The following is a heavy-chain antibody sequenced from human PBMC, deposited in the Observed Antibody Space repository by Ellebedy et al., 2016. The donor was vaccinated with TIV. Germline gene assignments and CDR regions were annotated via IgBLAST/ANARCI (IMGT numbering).Heavy chain of an antibody. Sequence: PGGSLRLSCAASGFTFSDHDMDWVRQAPGKGLEWVGRVRNKANSYTTEYTASVKGRFTISRDDSKNSLYLQMNSLKTEDTAVYYCARALPSTSWGQGTLVTVSS. CDR3: ARALPSTS. CDR2: VRNKANSYTT. CDR1: GFTFSDHD. V-gene: IGHV3-72*01. D-gene: IGHD2-2*01. J-gene: IGHJ4*02.